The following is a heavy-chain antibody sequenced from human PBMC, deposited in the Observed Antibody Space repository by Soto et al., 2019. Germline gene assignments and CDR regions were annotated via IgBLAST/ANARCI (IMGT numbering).Heavy chain of an antibody. J-gene: IGHJ5*02. CDR1: GGSFSGYY. V-gene: IGHV4-34*01. CDR3: ARAILRLNWFDP. CDR2: INHSGST. D-gene: IGHD2-15*01. Sequence: QVQLQQWGAGLLKPSETLSLTCAVYGGSFSGYYWSWIRQPPGKGLEWIGEINHSGSTNYNPSLKSRVTISVDTSKNQFSLKLSSVTAADTAVYYCARAILRLNWFDPWGQGTLVTVSS.